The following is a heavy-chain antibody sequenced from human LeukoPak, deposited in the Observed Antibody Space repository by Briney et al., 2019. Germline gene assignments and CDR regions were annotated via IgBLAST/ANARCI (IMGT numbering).Heavy chain of an antibody. CDR3: ARGTGSRETWYFDL. V-gene: IGHV1-69*04. J-gene: IGHJ2*01. Sequence: SVKVSCKASGGTFSSYAISWVRQAPGQGLEWMGRIIPIFGIANYAQKFQGRVTITADKSTSTAYMELSSLRSEDTAVYYCARGTGSRETWYFDLWGRGTVVTVSS. CDR2: IIPIFGIA. CDR1: GGTFSSYA. D-gene: IGHD1-14*01.